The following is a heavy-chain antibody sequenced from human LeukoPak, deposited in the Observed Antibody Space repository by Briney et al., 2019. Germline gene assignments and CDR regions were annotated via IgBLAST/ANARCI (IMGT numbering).Heavy chain of an antibody. CDR3: AREEGGTIFGVVIPSFDY. V-gene: IGHV1-2*04. Sequence: ASVKVSCKASGYTFTGYYMHWVRQAPGQGLEWMGWINPNSGGTNYAQKFQGWVTMTRDTSISTAYMELSSLRSEDTAVYYCAREEGGTIFGVVIPSFDYWGQGTLVTVSS. CDR2: INPNSGGT. D-gene: IGHD3-3*01. CDR1: GYTFTGYY. J-gene: IGHJ4*02.